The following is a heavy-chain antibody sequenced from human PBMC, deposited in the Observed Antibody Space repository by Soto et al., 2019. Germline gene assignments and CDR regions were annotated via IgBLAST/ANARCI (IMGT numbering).Heavy chain of an antibody. CDR1: GFTFTGYS. V-gene: IGHV3-21*06. CDR2: ISSTTNYI. J-gene: IGHJ4*02. CDR3: ARESEDLTSNFDY. Sequence: PGGSLRLSFAASGFTFTGYSMNWVRQAPGKGLEWVSSISSTTNYIYYGDSMKGRFTISRDNAKNSLYLEMNRLRAEDTAVYYCARESEDLTSNFDYWGQGTLVTVSS.